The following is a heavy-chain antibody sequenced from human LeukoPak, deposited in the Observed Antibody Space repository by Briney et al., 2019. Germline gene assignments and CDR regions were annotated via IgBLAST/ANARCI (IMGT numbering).Heavy chain of an antibody. Sequence: GESLRLSCAASGFIFSNYAMNWVRQAPGKGLEWISYISTSSSTIYYADSVEGRFTISRDNAKNSLYLQMNSLTEEDTAVYYCARGETAVTSYLHFRGQGTLVTVSS. CDR2: ISTSSSTI. J-gene: IGHJ4*02. CDR3: ARGETAVTSYLHF. CDR1: GFIFSNYA. V-gene: IGHV3-48*02. D-gene: IGHD2-21*02.